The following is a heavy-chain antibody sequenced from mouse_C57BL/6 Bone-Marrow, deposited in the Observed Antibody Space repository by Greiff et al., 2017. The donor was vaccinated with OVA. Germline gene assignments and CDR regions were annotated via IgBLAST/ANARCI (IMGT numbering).Heavy chain of an antibody. CDR2: INSDGGST. Sequence: EVKLVESGGGLVQPGESLKLSCESNEYEFPSHDMSWVRKTPEKRLELVAAINSDGGSTYYPDTIERRFIISRDNTKKTLYLQMSSLRSEDTALYYCARHAYGNYNWYFDVWGTGTTVTVSS. CDR3: ARHAYGNYNWYFDV. CDR1: EYEFPSHD. J-gene: IGHJ1*03. D-gene: IGHD2-1*01. V-gene: IGHV5-2*01.